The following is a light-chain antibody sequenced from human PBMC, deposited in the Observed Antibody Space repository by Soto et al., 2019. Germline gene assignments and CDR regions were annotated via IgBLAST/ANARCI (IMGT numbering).Light chain of an antibody. V-gene: IGKV2-30*01. CDR2: QVA. CDR1: HSLVYSDGDTY. CDR3: MQNTHWPIT. J-gene: IGKJ5*01. Sequence: DVMMSQSPLSLPVTLGQPASISCSSSHSLVYSDGDTYLSGCQQRPGQSPRRLLSQVANRDSGGADRFSGSGSGTDFTLKISSVEADDVVVYYCMQNTHWPITFGQGTRLEIK.